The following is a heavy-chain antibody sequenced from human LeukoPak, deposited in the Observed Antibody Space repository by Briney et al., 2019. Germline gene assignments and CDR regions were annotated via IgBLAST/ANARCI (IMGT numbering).Heavy chain of an antibody. J-gene: IGHJ4*02. V-gene: IGHV3-11*04. D-gene: IGHD3-9*01. CDR2: ISSSASTI. CDR3: ARDLGSAGYYLRYYFDY. Sequence: PGGSLRLSCAASGFTFSDYYMSWIRQAPGKGLEWVSYISSSASTIYYADPVKGRFTISRDNAKNSLYLQMNSLRAEDTAVYYCARDLGSAGYYLRYYFDYWGQGTLVTVSS. CDR1: GFTFSDYY.